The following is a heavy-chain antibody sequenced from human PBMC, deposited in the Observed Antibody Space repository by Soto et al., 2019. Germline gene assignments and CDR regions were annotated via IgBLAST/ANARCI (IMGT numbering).Heavy chain of an antibody. CDR2: IWYDGSNK. CDR3: ARDVRCGDPFDY. J-gene: IGHJ4*02. V-gene: IGHV3-33*01. D-gene: IGHD4-17*01. CDR1: GFTFSSYG. Sequence: QVQLVESGGGVVQPGRSLRLSCAASGFTFSSYGMHWVRQAPGKGLEWVAVIWYDGSNKYYADSVKGRFTISRDNSKNTLYLPLNSLRAEDTAVYYCARDVRCGDPFDYWCQGTLVPVSS.